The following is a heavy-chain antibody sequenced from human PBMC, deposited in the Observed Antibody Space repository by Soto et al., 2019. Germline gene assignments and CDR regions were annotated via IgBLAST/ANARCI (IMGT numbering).Heavy chain of an antibody. D-gene: IGHD2-8*01. V-gene: IGHV1-8*01. CDR2: TNPNSGNT. J-gene: IGHJ4*02. CDR1: GYSFTSFV. Sequence: QVQLVQSGAEVKKPWASVKVSCKASGYSFTSFVINWVRQATGQGLEWMGWTNPNSGNTVYAQKFRGRLTMTSNTSISAAYMELSSLTSDDTALYYCARGGLVYAGADYWGQGTLITVAS. CDR3: ARGGLVYAGADY.